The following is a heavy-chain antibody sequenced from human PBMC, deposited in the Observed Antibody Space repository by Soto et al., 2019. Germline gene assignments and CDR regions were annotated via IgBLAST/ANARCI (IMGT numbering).Heavy chain of an antibody. D-gene: IGHD6-19*01. Sequence: GGSLRPSCAASEFSLSSYAMHWVRKAQGKGLEWVTVISNDGSNNSCADSVKGRVTVSRSKAKNPLYLQMNSLRAEDTAVYYCARDRESGWSAPYYYYGMDVWGQGTTVTVSS. V-gene: IGHV3-30-3*01. CDR1: EFSLSSYA. J-gene: IGHJ6*02. CDR2: ISNDGSNN. CDR3: ARDRESGWSAPYYYYGMDV.